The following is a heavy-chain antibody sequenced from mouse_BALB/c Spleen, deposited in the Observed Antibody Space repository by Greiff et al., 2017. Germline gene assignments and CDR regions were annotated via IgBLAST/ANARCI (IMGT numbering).Heavy chain of an antibody. Sequence: EVKLMESGPELMKPGASVKISCKASGYSFTSYYMHWVKQSHGKSLEWIGYIDPFNGGTSYNQKFKGKATLTVDKSSSTAYMHLSSLTSEDSAVYYCALPPYFDVWGAGTTVTVSS. CDR3: ALPPYFDV. CDR2: IDPFNGGT. CDR1: GYSFTSYY. J-gene: IGHJ1*01. V-gene: IGHV1S135*01. D-gene: IGHD1-1*01.